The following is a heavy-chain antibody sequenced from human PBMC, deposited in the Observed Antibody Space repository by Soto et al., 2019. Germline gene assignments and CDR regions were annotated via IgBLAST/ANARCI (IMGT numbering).Heavy chain of an antibody. D-gene: IGHD2-15*01. V-gene: IGHV1-18*01. Sequence: SVKVSCKASGYTFTSYGISWVRQAPGQGLEWMGWINAYNGNTNYAQKLQGRVTMTTDTSTSTAYMELRSLRSDDTAVYYCARDFYCSGGSCRLDYWGQGTLVTVSS. J-gene: IGHJ4*02. CDR1: GYTFTSYG. CDR2: INAYNGNT. CDR3: ARDFYCSGGSCRLDY.